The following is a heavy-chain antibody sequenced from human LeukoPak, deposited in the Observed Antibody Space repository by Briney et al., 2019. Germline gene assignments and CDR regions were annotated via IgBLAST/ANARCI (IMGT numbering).Heavy chain of an antibody. CDR2: IYYSGST. V-gene: IGHV4-39*01. CDR3: ASDYYGDYAV. J-gene: IGHJ4*02. CDR1: GGSISSSSYY. Sequence: PSETLSLTCTVSGGSISSSSYYWGWIRQPPGKGLEWIGSIYYSGSTYYNPSLKSRVTISVDTSKNQCSLKLSSVTAADTAVYYCASDYYGDYAVWGQGTLVTVSS. D-gene: IGHD4-17*01.